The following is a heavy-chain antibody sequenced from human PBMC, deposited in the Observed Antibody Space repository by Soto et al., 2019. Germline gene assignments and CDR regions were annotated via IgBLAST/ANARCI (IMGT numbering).Heavy chain of an antibody. CDR1: GFTFSSYW. D-gene: IGHD2-2*01. CDR3: AREPLGYCSSTSCPNAFDI. CDR2: IKQDGSEK. Sequence: GGSLRLSCAASGFTFSSYWMSWVRQAPGKGLEWVANIKQDGSEKYYVDSVKGRFTISRDNAKNSLYLQMNSLRAEDTAVYYCAREPLGYCSSTSCPNAFDIWGQGTMVTGSS. J-gene: IGHJ3*02. V-gene: IGHV3-7*05.